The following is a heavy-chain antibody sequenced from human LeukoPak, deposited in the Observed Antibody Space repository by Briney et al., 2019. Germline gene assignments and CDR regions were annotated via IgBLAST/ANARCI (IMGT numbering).Heavy chain of an antibody. CDR2: IYYSGST. J-gene: IGHJ5*02. D-gene: IGHD3-3*01. CDR1: GGSISSSSYY. V-gene: IGHV4-39*01. CDR3: ARHTTLLLCHYDS. Sequence: PSETLSLTCTVSGGSISSSSYYWGWIRQPPGKGLEWIGSIYYSGSTYYNPSLKSRVTISVDTSKNQFSLKLSSVTAADTAVYYCARHTTLLLCHYDSWGQGTLVTVSS.